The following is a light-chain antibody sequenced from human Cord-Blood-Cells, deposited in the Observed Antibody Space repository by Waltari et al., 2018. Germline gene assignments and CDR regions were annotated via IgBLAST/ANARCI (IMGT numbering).Light chain of an antibody. CDR1: QSLLHSNGYNY. V-gene: IGKV2-28*01. Sequence: DIVMTQSPLSLPVTPGEPASISCRSSQSLLHSNGYNYLDWYLQKPGQSPQLLIYLGSNRASGVPDRFSGSGSGTDFTVKISRVEAVDVGVYYCMQALQTPRTFGGGTKVEIK. CDR3: MQALQTPRT. J-gene: IGKJ4*01. CDR2: LGS.